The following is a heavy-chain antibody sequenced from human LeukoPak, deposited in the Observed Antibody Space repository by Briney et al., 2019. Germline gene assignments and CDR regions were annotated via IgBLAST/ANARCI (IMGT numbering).Heavy chain of an antibody. CDR3: ATYPGGFHY. J-gene: IGHJ4*02. D-gene: IGHD3-10*01. CDR1: GFTVSSNY. V-gene: IGHV3-66*01. Sequence: GGSLRLSCGVSGFTVSSNYMSCVRQAPGKGVEWVSVIYSGGSTYYADSVKGRFTISRDNSNNTLYLEMNSLRAEDSAVYYCATYPGGFHYWGQGTLVDVSS. CDR2: IYSGGST.